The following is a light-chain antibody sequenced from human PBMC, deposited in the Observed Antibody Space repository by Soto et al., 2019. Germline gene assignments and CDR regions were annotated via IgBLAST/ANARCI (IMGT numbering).Light chain of an antibody. V-gene: IGLV1-40*01. J-gene: IGLJ2*01. CDR1: SSNIGAGYD. CDR2: GNS. CDR3: QSYDSSGV. Sequence: QSALTQPPSVSGAPGQRVTISCTGSSSNIGAGYDVHWYQQLPGTAPKLLIYGNSNRPSGVPDRFSGSKSGTSASLAITGLQAEDEADYYCQSYDSSGVFGGGTQLTVL.